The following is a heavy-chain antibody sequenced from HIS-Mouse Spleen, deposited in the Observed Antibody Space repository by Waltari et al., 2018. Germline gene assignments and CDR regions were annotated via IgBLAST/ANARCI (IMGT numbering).Heavy chain of an antibody. J-gene: IGHJ2*01. D-gene: IGHD6-13*01. CDR1: GGSISSSSYS. CDR3: AREIPYSSSWYDWYFDL. CDR2: IYYSGST. Sequence: QLQLQESGPGLVKPSETLSLTCPVSGGSISSSSYSCGWIRQPPGKGLEWIGSIYYSGSTYYNPSLKSRVTISVDTSKNQFSLKLSSVTAADTAVYYCAREIPYSSSWYDWYFDLWGRGTLVTVSS. V-gene: IGHV4-39*07.